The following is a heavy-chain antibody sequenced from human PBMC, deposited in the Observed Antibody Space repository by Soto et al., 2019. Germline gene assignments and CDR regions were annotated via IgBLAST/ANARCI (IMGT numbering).Heavy chain of an antibody. CDR2: ITSSGGGT. CDR3: AKLTAA. V-gene: IGHV3-23*01. D-gene: IGHD6-13*01. CDR1: GFTFSAYV. J-gene: IGHJ4*02. Sequence: EVEVLESGGGLVQPGGSLRLSCAASGFTFSAYVMSWVGQAPGKGLEWVASITSSGGGTYYADSVKGRFTVSRDNSKNKVNLQMNSLRDEDTAEYYCAKLTAAWGQGTLVTVSS.